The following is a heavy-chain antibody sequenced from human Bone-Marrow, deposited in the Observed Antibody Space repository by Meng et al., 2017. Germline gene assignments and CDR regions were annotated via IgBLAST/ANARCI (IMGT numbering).Heavy chain of an antibody. Sequence: LTGAASGFTVSSNYMSWVRQAPGKGLEWVSVIYSGGSTYYADSVKGRFTISRDNSKNTLYLQMNSLRAEDTAVYYCARDGGYSGYDEGGFDYWGQGTLVTVSS. CDR2: IYSGGST. V-gene: IGHV3-66*02. J-gene: IGHJ4*02. D-gene: IGHD5-12*01. CDR1: GFTVSSNY. CDR3: ARDGGYSGYDEGGFDY.